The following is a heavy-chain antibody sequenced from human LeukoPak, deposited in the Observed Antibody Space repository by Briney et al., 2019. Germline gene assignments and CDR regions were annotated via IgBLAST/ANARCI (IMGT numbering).Heavy chain of an antibody. CDR3: ARYLREIVVGLDY. J-gene: IGHJ4*02. V-gene: IGHV4-30-4*01. CDR2: IYYSGST. Sequence: SETLSLTCTVSGGSISSGDYYWSWVRQPPGKGLEWIGYIYYSGSTYCNPSLKSRVTISVDTSKNQFSLKLSSVTAADTAVYYYARYLREIVVGLDYWGQGTLVTVSS. D-gene: IGHD2-2*01. CDR1: GGSISSGDYY.